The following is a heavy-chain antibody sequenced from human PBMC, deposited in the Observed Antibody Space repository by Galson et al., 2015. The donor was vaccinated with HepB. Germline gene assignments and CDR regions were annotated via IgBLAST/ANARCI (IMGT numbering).Heavy chain of an antibody. J-gene: IGHJ4*02. CDR3: ARAGDSGIYTFDL. V-gene: IGHV3-23*01. CDR1: GFTFSSYA. Sequence: SLRLSCAASGFTFSSYAMSWVREAPGKGLEWVSAISGSGGSTYYADSVKGRFTIPRDNSKNTLYLQMNSLKTEDTALYYCARAGDSGIYTFDLWGQGVLVTVSS. CDR2: ISGSGGST. D-gene: IGHD2-21*01.